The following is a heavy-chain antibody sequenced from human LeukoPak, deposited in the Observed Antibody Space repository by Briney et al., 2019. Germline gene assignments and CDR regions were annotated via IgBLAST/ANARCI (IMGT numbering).Heavy chain of an antibody. V-gene: IGHV1-18*01. Sequence: ASVKVSCKASGYTFTSYGISWVRQAPGQGLEWMGWISAHNGNTHSAQKFQGRVTMITETSTSTVYMEMRSLRSDDTAVYYCASGYLSGSTYYFDYWGQGTLVTVSS. D-gene: IGHD1-26*01. J-gene: IGHJ4*02. CDR1: GYTFTSYG. CDR2: ISAHNGNT. CDR3: ASGYLSGSTYYFDY.